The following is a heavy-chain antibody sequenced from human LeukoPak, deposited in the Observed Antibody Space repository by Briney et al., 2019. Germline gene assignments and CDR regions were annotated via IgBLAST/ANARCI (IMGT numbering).Heavy chain of an antibody. CDR1: GFTFSSYK. CDR3: ARGHYDILTGNYKWTPDY. CDR2: IYSGGSDV. J-gene: IGHJ4*02. V-gene: IGHV3-21*06. D-gene: IGHD3-9*01. Sequence: GGSLRLSCAASGFTFSSYKMNGVRQAPGGGVEWVSSIYSGGSDVYYAASVKGRFTVSRDNAKNSLFLQMNSLRAEDTALYYCARGHYDILTGNYKWTPDYWGQGTLVTVSS.